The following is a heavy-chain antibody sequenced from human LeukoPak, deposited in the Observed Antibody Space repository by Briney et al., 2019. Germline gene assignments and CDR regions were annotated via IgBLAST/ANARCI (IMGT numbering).Heavy chain of an antibody. V-gene: IGHV3-30-3*01. Sequence: GGSLRLSCAASGFTFSSYAIHWVRQAPGKGLEWVVVKYYCVSNKSYADSVKARFTISRYSSNNTLYLQMNSLRAEDTAVYYCARDLAVAAFDYWGQGTLVTVSS. J-gene: IGHJ4*02. CDR1: GFTFSSYA. CDR3: ARDLAVAAFDY. D-gene: IGHD6-19*01. CDR2: KYYCVSNK.